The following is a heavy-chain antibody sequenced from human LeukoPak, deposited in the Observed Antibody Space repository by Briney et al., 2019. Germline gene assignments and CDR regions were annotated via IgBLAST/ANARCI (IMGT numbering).Heavy chain of an antibody. CDR2: IRYDGSSK. V-gene: IGHV3-30*02. D-gene: IGHD6-13*01. CDR3: AKSGGTSWPSECYFDH. Sequence: GGSLRLSCAASGFTFSTYGMHWVRQAPGKGLEWVAFIRYDGSSKFYADSVKGRFTISRDNSKNMLFLQVNSLRNEDTAVYYCAKSGGTSWPSECYFDHWGQGTLVTVSS. CDR1: GFTFSTYG. J-gene: IGHJ4*02.